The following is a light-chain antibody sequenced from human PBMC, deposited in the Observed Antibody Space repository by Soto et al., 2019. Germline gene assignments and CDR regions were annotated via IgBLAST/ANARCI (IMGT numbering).Light chain of an antibody. V-gene: IGKV1-5*03. CDR2: KAS. CDR3: QQYNSYPLT. Sequence: DIQMTQSPSTLPASVGDRVTITCRASQSISSWLAWYQQKPGQAPKLLIYKASSLESGVPSRFSGSGSGTDFTLSISSLQPFDFATYYCQQYNSYPLTFGGGTKVEIK. J-gene: IGKJ4*01. CDR1: QSISSW.